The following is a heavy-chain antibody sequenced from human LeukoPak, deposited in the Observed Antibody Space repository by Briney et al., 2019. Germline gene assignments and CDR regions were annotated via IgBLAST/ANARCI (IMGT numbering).Heavy chain of an antibody. J-gene: IGHJ5*02. CDR2: ISPYKGNT. CDR3: ARGGEDCSSISCYSNWFDP. Sequence: GASVKVSCXASGYILTSYDINWVRQAHGQGLEWMDWISPYKGNTNYAQKFQDRVTMTTDTSTSTAYMELRSLRSGDTAVYYCARGGEDCSSISCYSNWFDPWGQGTLVTVSS. CDR1: GYILTSYD. V-gene: IGHV1-18*01. D-gene: IGHD2-2*01.